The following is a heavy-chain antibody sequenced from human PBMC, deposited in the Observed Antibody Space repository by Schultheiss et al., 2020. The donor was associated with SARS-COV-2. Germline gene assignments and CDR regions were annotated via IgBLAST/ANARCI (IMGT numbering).Heavy chain of an antibody. D-gene: IGHD5-24*01. CDR1: GGSISSYY. CDR2: IYYSGST. Sequence: SETLSLTCTVSGGSISSYYWGWIRQPPGKGLEWIGYIYYSGSTNYNPSLKSRVTISLDTSKNQFSLNLTAVTAADTAVYYCARRQFYYYGMDVWGQGTTVTVSS. CDR3: ARRQFYYYGMDV. J-gene: IGHJ6*02. V-gene: IGHV4-59*03.